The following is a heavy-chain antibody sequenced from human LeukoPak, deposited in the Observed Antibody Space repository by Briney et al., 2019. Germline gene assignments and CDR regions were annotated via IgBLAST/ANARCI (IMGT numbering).Heavy chain of an antibody. CDR1: GYTFAKYA. V-gene: IGHV1-3*01. D-gene: IGHD2-2*01. CDR3: ARSILVVPVASHYNYGVDV. Sequence: GASVKVSCKASGYTFAKYAIHWVRQAPGQRLEWMGWINAGNGNTRYSQKFQGGVTITRDTSASTAYMELSSLTSEDTAVYYCARSILVVPVASHYNYGVDVWGQGTTVTVSS. J-gene: IGHJ6*02. CDR2: INAGNGNT.